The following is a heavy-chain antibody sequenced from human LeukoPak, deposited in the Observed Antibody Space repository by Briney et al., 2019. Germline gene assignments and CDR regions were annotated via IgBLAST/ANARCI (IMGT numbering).Heavy chain of an antibody. D-gene: IGHD3-22*01. J-gene: IGHJ4*02. CDR3: ASLPYDSPYYFDY. CDR2: INPNSDDT. CDR1: GYTLTVYY. Sequence: GASVKVSCKASGYTLTVYYIHWVRQAPGQGLEWMGRINPNSDDTNFAQKFQGRVTMTRDASISTAYMDLSGLRPDDTAVYYCASLPYDSPYYFDYWGQGTLVTVSS. V-gene: IGHV1-2*06.